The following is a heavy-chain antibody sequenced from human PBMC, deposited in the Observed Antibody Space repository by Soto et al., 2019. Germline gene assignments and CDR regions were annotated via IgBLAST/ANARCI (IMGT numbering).Heavy chain of an antibody. D-gene: IGHD3-10*01. CDR2: IYYSGSA. CDR1: GDSVTSVSDY. V-gene: IGHV4-61*01. J-gene: IGHJ6*02. Sequence: SETLSLTCTVSGDSVTSVSDYWSWIRQPPGKGLEWIGYIYYSGSADYNPSLGGRVTISIDTSKNQFSLKLTSVTAADTAVYYCARGVGFGYYYYHMDLWGQGXTVTVYS. CDR3: ARGVGFGYYYYHMDL.